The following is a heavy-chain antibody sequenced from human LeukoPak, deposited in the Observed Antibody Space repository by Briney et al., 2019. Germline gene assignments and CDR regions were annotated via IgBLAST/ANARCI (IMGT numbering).Heavy chain of an antibody. CDR1: GYTFTGYY. CDR2: INPNSGGT. Sequence: ASVKLSCKASGYTFTGYYMHWVRQAPGQGLEWMGWINPNSGGTNYAQKFQGRVTMTRDTSISTAYMELSRLRSDDTAVYYCARAPLRYYYYYMDVWGKGTTVTISS. J-gene: IGHJ6*03. CDR3: ARAPLRYYYYYMDV. V-gene: IGHV1-2*02.